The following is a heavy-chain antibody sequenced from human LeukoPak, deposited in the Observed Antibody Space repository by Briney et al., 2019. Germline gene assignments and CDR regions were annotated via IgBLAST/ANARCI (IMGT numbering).Heavy chain of an antibody. V-gene: IGHV1-69*13. J-gene: IGHJ4*02. CDR1: GGTFSSYA. Sequence: SVKVSCKASGGTFSSYAISWVRQAPGQGLEWMGGIIPIFGTANYAQKFQGRVTITADESTSTAYMELSSLRSEDTAVYYCARAVEAVAGGGDYWGQGTLVTVSS. D-gene: IGHD6-19*01. CDR3: ARAVEAVAGGGDY. CDR2: IIPIFGTA.